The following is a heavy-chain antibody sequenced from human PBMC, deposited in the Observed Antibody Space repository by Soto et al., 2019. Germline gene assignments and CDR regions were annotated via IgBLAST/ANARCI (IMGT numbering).Heavy chain of an antibody. D-gene: IGHD6-19*01. CDR2: VYYTGST. J-gene: IGHJ4*02. CDR1: GGSISGSY. CDR3: ARSVAVPGAHIGY. V-gene: IGHV4-59*01. Sequence: TSETLSLTCSVSGGSISGSYWSWMRQSPGKGLEWLGYVYYTGSTNYSPSLRSRVSISVDTSKNEFSLRLSSVTAADTAVYFCARSVAVPGAHIGYWGQGTQVTVSS.